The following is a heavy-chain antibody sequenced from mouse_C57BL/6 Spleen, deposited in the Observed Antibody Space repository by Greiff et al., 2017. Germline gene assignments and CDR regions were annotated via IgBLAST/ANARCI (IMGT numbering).Heavy chain of an antibody. CDR3: AREGNYGSSYRYFDV. Sequence: VKLQQSGAELARPGASVKLSCKASGYTFTSYGISWVKQRTGQGLEWIGEIYPRSGNTYYNEKFKGKATLTADKSSSTAYMELRSLTSEDSAVYFCAREGNYGSSYRYFDVWGTGTTVTVSS. CDR2: IYPRSGNT. V-gene: IGHV1-81*01. D-gene: IGHD1-1*01. J-gene: IGHJ1*03. CDR1: GYTFTSYG.